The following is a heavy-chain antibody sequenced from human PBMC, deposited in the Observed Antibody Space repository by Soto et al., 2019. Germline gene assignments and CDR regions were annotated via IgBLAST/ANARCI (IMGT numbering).Heavy chain of an antibody. CDR1: GFTFSSYG. Sequence: SLSLSCAASGFTFSSYGMHWVRQAAGKGLEWVAVISYDGSNKYYADSVKGRFTISRDNSENTLYLQMNSLRAEDTAVYYCAKSTVFRFLECLFPWFDPWGQGTLVTVSS. CDR3: AKSTVFRFLECLFPWFDP. J-gene: IGHJ5*02. V-gene: IGHV3-30*18. CDR2: ISYDGSNK. D-gene: IGHD3-3*01.